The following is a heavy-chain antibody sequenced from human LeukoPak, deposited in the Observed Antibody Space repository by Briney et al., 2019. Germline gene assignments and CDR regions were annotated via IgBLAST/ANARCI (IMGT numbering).Heavy chain of an antibody. CDR1: GFIFDNYA. Sequence: GGSLRLSCAAPGFIFDNYAIHWVRQAPGEGLEWVSLISGDGGSTFYADSVRGRFTISRDNTRKSLSLQMSSLRSEDTALYYCARESETSGWYDYWGQGTLVTVSS. CDR2: ISGDGGST. V-gene: IGHV3-43*02. J-gene: IGHJ4*02. D-gene: IGHD6-19*01. CDR3: ARESETSGWYDY.